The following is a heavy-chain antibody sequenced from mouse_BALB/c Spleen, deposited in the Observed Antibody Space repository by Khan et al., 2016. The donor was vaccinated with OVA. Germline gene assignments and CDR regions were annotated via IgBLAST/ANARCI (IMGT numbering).Heavy chain of an antibody. D-gene: IGHD2-1*01. J-gene: IGHJ1*01. CDR3: VRYGNHWYFDA. Sequence: QVQLKESGAELMKPGASVKISCKATGYTFSSYWIEWVKQRPGHGLEWIGELLPGSGNTNCTENFKGKATFTADTSSNTAYMQLSSLTSEDSAVYYCVRYGNHWYFDAWGAGTTVTVSS. CDR1: GYTFSSYW. V-gene: IGHV1-9*01. CDR2: LLPGSGNT.